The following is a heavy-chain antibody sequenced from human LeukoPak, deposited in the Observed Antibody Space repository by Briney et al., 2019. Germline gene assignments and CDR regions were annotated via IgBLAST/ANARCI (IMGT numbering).Heavy chain of an antibody. Sequence: GGSLRLSCVASGFTFSSYWMHWVRQAPGKGLVWVSRINSDGYSTSYADSVKGRFTISRDNAKNTVYLQMSSLRAEDTAVYYCARDRRGYSGYDPGWFDPWGQGTLVTVSS. CDR3: ARDRRGYSGYDPGWFDP. CDR2: INSDGYST. J-gene: IGHJ5*02. D-gene: IGHD5-12*01. V-gene: IGHV3-74*01. CDR1: GFTFSSYW.